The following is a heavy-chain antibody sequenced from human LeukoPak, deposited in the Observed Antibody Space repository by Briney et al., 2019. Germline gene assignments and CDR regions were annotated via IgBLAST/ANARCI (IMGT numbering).Heavy chain of an antibody. D-gene: IGHD4-17*01. CDR2: IIPTFGTA. V-gene: IGHV1-69*06. CDR1: GGTFSSYA. Sequence: SVKVSCKASGGTFSSYAISWVRQAPGQGLEWMGGIIPTFGTANYAQKFQGRVTITADKSTSTAYMELSSLRSEDTAVYYCASRSTTVTTWVRLDPWGQGTLVTVSS. J-gene: IGHJ5*02. CDR3: ASRSTTVTTWVRLDP.